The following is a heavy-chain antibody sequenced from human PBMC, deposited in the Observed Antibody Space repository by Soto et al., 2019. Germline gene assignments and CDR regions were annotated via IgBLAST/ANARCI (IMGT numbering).Heavy chain of an antibody. CDR2: IYSGGST. V-gene: IGHV3-53*01. CDR3: ASGRSVVVPAAINYYYGMDV. D-gene: IGHD2-2*01. J-gene: IGHJ6*02. Sequence: PGGSLRLSCAASGFTVGSNYMSWVRQAPGKGLEWVSVIYSGGSTYYADSVKGRFTISRDNSKNTLYLQMNSLRAEDTAVYYCASGRSVVVPAAINYYYGMDVWGQGTTVTVSS. CDR1: GFTVGSNY.